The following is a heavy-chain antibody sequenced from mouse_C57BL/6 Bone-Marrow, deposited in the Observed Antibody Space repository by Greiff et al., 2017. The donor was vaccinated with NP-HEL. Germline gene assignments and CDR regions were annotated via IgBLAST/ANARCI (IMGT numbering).Heavy chain of an antibody. CDR3: VRQGYDGYYLDY. Sequence: EADGGLVQPKGSLKLSCAASGFSFNTYAMNWVRQAPGKGLEWVARIRSKSNNYATYYADSLKDRFTISRDDSESMLYLQMNNLKTEDTAMYYGVRQGYDGYYLDYWGQGTTLTVSS. V-gene: IGHV10-1*01. J-gene: IGHJ2*01. CDR1: GFSFNTYA. CDR2: IRSKSNNYAT. D-gene: IGHD2-3*01.